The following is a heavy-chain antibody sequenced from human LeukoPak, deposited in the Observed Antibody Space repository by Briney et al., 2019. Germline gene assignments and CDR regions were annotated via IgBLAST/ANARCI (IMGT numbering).Heavy chain of an antibody. CDR1: GYTFTSYD. D-gene: IGHD1-26*01. J-gene: IGHJ4*02. V-gene: IGHV1-8*02. CDR3: AKVRSGDYYGSGFDY. Sequence: ASVKVSCKASGYTFTSYDINWVRQATGQGLEWLGWMNPNSGNTGYAQKFQGRVTITRNTSISTAYMELSSLRSEDTAVYYCAKVRSGDYYGSGFDYWGQGTLVTVSS. CDR2: MNPNSGNT.